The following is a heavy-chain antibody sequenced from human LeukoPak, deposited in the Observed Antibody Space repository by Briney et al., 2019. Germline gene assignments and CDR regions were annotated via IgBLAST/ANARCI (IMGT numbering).Heavy chain of an antibody. CDR3: ARERYYCSSTSCYSTVDAFDI. D-gene: IGHD2-2*01. Sequence: GASVKVSCKASGYTFTGYYMHWVRQAPGQGLEWMGWINPNSGGTNYAQKFQGRLTMTRDTSISTAYMELSRLRSDDTAVYYCARERYYCSSTSCYSTVDAFDIWGQGTMVTVSS. CDR1: GYTFTGYY. CDR2: INPNSGGT. V-gene: IGHV1-2*02. J-gene: IGHJ3*02.